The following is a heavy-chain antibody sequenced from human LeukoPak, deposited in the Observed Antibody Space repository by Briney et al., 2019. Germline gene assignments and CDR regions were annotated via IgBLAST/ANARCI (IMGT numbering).Heavy chain of an antibody. CDR2: INPNSGGT. CDR3: ARDRALRYYYGSGSYGYYYGMDV. J-gene: IGHJ6*04. Sequence: GASVKVSCKASGYTFTGYYMHWVRQAPGQGLEWMEWINPNSGGTNYAQKFQGWVTMTRDTSISTAYMELSRLRSDDTAVYYCARDRALRYYYGSGSYGYYYGMDVWGKGTTVTVSS. D-gene: IGHD3-10*01. V-gene: IGHV1-2*04. CDR1: GYTFTGYY.